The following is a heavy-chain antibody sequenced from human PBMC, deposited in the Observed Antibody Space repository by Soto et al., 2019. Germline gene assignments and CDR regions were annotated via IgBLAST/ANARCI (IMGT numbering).Heavy chain of an antibody. CDR1: GGSISSSSYY. CDR2: SYYSGST. Sequence: QLQLQESGPGLVKPSETLSLTCTVSGGSISSSSYYWGWSRQPPGKGLEGIGSSYYSGSTYYNTSLKNRVTISADTSKNQSSLMLSSVTAAETAVYYCARQSMAVTVRGSVDYWGQGTLVTVSS. CDR3: ARQSMAVTVRGSVDY. V-gene: IGHV4-39*01. J-gene: IGHJ4*02. D-gene: IGHD2-21*02.